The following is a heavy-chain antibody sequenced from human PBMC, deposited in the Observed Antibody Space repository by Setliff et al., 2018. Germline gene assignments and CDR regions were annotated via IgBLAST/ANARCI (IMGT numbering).Heavy chain of an antibody. D-gene: IGHD6-13*01. CDR1: GFTFGDYA. V-gene: IGHV3-48*02. Sequence: PGGSLRLSCTASGFTFGDYAMSWVRQAPGKGLEWVSYISSSGSTIYYADSVKGRFTISRDNAKNSLYLQMNSLRDEDTAVYYCARARGSSWLFYYMDVWGKGTTVTVSS. J-gene: IGHJ6*03. CDR3: ARARGSSWLFYYMDV. CDR2: ISSSGSTI.